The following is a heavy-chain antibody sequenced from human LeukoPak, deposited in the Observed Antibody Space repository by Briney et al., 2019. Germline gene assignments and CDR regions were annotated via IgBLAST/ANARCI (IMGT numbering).Heavy chain of an antibody. D-gene: IGHD3-10*01. Sequence: GGSLRLSCAASGFNFNAYGMHWVRQAPGKGLEWVAFIRFEGSNKYYTDSVRGRFTISRDNSKNTLYLQMNSLKTEDTAVYYCYGSPRYWGQGTLVTVSS. V-gene: IGHV3-30*02. CDR1: GFNFNAYG. CDR2: IRFEGSNK. J-gene: IGHJ4*02. CDR3: YGSPRY.